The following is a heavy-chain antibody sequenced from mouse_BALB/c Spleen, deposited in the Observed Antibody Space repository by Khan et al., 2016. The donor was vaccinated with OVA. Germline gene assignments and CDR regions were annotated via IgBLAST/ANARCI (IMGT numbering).Heavy chain of an antibody. J-gene: IGHJ2*01. V-gene: IGHV1S137*01. Sequence: VQLQESGPELVRPGVSVKISCKGPGYTFTDYAMHWVKQSHAKSLEWIGLISTYSGNTNYNQKFKGKATMNVDKSSSTAYMELARLTSEDSDISYCAKPAYDGYYDYWGQGTALTVAS. D-gene: IGHD2-3*01. CDR1: GYTFTDYA. CDR3: AKPAYDGYYDY. CDR2: ISTYSGNT.